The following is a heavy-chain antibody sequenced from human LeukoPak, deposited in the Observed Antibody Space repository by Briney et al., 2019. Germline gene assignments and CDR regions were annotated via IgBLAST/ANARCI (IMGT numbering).Heavy chain of an antibody. CDR3: ARGRGSGHKENWFDP. J-gene: IGHJ5*02. CDR1: GYTFTTYD. CDR2: MNPNSGNT. V-gene: IGHV1-8*01. D-gene: IGHD6-19*01. Sequence: GASVKVSCKASGYTFTTYDINWVRQATGQGLEWMGWMNPNSGNTGYTQKFQGRVTMTRNTSISTAYMELSSLRSEDTAVFYCARGRGSGHKENWFDPWGQGTLVTVSS.